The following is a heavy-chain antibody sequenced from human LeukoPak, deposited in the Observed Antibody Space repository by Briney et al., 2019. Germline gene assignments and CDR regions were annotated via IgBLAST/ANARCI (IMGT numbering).Heavy chain of an antibody. D-gene: IGHD4-17*01. CDR1: GGSISSSSYY. CDR3: ARRDDYGDRDAFDI. Sequence: SETLSLTCTVSGGSISSSSYYWGWIRQPPGKGLEWIGSIYYSGSTNYNPSLKSRVTISVDTSKNQFSLKLSSVTAADTAVYYCARRDDYGDRDAFDIWGQGTMVTVSS. CDR2: IYYSGST. V-gene: IGHV4-39*07. J-gene: IGHJ3*02.